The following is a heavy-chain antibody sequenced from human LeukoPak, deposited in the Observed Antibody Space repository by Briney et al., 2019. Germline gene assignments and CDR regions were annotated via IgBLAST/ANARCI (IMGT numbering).Heavy chain of an antibody. CDR2: NDPSDSYT. J-gene: IGHJ4*02. V-gene: IGHV5-10-1*01. D-gene: IGHD6-19*01. CDR3: ARLPSMAAVAGDYFDY. Sequence: GASRQICGEGAGSLFSNYWIRGGRQLPGKGQGGMGRNDPSDSYTNYSPSFQGHVTISADKSISTAYLQWSSLKASDTAMYYCARLPSMAAVAGDYFDYWGQGTLVTVSS. CDR1: GSLFSNYW.